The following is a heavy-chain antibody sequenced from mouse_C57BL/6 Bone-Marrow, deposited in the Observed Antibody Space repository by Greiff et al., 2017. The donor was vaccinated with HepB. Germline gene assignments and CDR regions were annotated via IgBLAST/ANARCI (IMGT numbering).Heavy chain of an antibody. CDR2: INPGSGGT. D-gene: IGHD1-1*01. CDR1: GYAFTNYL. CDR3: ARWHYYGSSLLFAY. V-gene: IGHV1-54*01. Sequence: VQLVESGAELVRPGTSVKVSCKASGYAFTNYLIEWVKQRPGQGLEWIGVINPGSGGTNYNEKFKGKATLTADKSSSTAYMQLSSLTSEDSAVYFCARWHYYGSSLLFAYWGQGTLVTVSA. J-gene: IGHJ3*01.